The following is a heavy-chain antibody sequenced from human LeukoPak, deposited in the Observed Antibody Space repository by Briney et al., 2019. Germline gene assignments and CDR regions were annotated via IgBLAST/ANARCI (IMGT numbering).Heavy chain of an antibody. D-gene: IGHD3-9*01. CDR3: ARSEGWLRPYYFDY. J-gene: IGHJ4*02. CDR1: GGSTSSYY. V-gene: IGHV4-59*01. CDR2: IYYSGNT. Sequence: PSETLSLTCTVSGGSTSSYYWSWIRQPPGKGLEWIGYIYYSGNTNYNPSLKSRVTISVDTSKNLFSLKLNSVTAADTAVDYCARSEGWLRPYYFDYWGQGTLVTVSS.